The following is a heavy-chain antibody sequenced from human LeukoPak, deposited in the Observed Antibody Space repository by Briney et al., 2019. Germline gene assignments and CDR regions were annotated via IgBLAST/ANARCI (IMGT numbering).Heavy chain of an antibody. J-gene: IGHJ3*02. D-gene: IGHD2-15*01. CDR3: ARDISSSTRAFDI. Sequence: GGSLGLSCAASGFTLSTYEMTWVRQAPGKGLEWVSFITSSGSPTFYADSVKGRFSISRDTAKNSLYLQMNNLRGEDTAVYYCARDISSSTRAFDIWGQGTMVTVS. CDR1: GFTLSTYE. V-gene: IGHV3-48*03. CDR2: ITSSGSPT.